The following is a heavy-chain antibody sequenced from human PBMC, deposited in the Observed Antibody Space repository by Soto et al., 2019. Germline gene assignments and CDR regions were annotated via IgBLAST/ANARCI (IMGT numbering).Heavy chain of an antibody. CDR3: ARHCPRVYSDTSDYYYSGMVV. CDR1: GYRFTIYW. Sequence: GEYLKISGKGSGYRFTIYWNGWVRQMTGKGLEWMEKNYPGDSDTRYSPSFQGQVTILADKSISTAYRQWSSLKASDTAMYYCARHCPRVYSDTSDYYYSGMVVWCQGTTVTVSS. CDR2: NYPGDSDT. D-gene: IGHD3-22*01. J-gene: IGHJ6*02. V-gene: IGHV5-51*01.